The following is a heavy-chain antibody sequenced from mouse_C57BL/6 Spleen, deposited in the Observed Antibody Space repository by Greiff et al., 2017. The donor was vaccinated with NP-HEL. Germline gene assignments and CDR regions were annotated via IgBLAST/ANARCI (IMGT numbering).Heavy chain of an antibody. J-gene: IGHJ3*01. Sequence: EVQLQESGGGLVKPGGSLKLSCAASGFTFSSYAMSWVRQTPEKRLEWVATISDGGSYTYYPDNVKGRFTISRDNAKNNLYLQMSHLKSEDTAMYYCARSSDSSGYPFAYWGQGTLVTVSA. CDR3: ARSSDSSGYPFAY. CDR2: ISDGGSYT. V-gene: IGHV5-4*01. CDR1: GFTFSSYA. D-gene: IGHD3-2*02.